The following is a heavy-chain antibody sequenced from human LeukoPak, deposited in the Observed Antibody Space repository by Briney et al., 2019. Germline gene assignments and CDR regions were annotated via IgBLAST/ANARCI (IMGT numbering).Heavy chain of an antibody. Sequence: ASVKVSRKPSGYPFTNFYIHWVRQAPGQGLEWMGWINPNTGGTNYAQKFQGRVTMTSDTSVTTAYMELISLASDDTAVYFCARDSSFKPFDYWGQGSLVTVSS. D-gene: IGHD6-6*01. CDR1: GYPFTNFY. CDR3: ARDSSFKPFDY. CDR2: INPNTGGT. J-gene: IGHJ4*02. V-gene: IGHV1-2*02.